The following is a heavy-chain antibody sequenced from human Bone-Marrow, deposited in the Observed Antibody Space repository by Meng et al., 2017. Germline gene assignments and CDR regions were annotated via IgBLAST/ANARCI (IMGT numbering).Heavy chain of an antibody. CDR1: GFTFSSYD. CDR2: ISYDGSNK. J-gene: IGHJ4*02. CDR3: ARVHFDY. Sequence: QVQLVESGGGVVQPGRSLRLSCAASGFTFSSYDMHWVRQAPGKGLEWVAVISYDGSNKYYADSVKGRFTISRDNSKNTLYLQMNSLRAEDTAVYYCARVHFDYWGQGTLVTVSS. V-gene: IGHV3-30*01.